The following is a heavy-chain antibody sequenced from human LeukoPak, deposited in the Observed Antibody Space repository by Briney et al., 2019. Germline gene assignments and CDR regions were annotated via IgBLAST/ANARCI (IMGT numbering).Heavy chain of an antibody. CDR2: INYNGNNK. J-gene: IGHJ4*02. V-gene: IGHV3-30*02. Sequence: SGGSLRLSCAASGFSFSSYGIHWVRQAPGKGLEWVAFINYNGNNKYYADSVKGRFTISRDNSKNTVYLEMNSLRDGDAAVYYCARDRDTRSYYILYWGRGTLVTVSS. CDR3: ARDRDTRSYYILY. CDR1: GFSFSSYG. D-gene: IGHD3-10*01.